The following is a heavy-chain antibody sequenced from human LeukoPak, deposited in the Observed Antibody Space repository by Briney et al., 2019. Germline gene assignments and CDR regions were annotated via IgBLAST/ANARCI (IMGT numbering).Heavy chain of an antibody. CDR3: AKGKAVAGTHPYYFDY. Sequence: PGGSLRLSCAASGFTLSSYPMHWVRQAPGKGLEWLAVIAYDGSITLYTDSVKGRFTISRDSSKNTLYLQMNSLRTEDTAVYYCAKGKAVAGTHPYYFDYWGQGTLVTVSS. CDR1: GFTLSSYP. V-gene: IGHV3-30-3*01. CDR2: IAYDGSIT. D-gene: IGHD6-19*01. J-gene: IGHJ4*02.